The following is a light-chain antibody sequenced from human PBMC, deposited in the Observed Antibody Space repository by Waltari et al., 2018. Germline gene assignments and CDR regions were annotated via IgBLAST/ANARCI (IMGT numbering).Light chain of an antibody. V-gene: IGLV2-8*01. CDR3: SSYAGRDILV. CDR2: EVY. J-gene: IGLJ2*01. CDR1: SSDVGGYNY. Sequence: QSALTQPPSASGSPGQSVAISCTGTSSDVGGYNYVSWYQQHPGKAPRLMIYEVYKRPSGVPDRFSGSKSGNTASLTVSGLQAEDEADYYCSSYAGRDILVFGGGTRLTAL.